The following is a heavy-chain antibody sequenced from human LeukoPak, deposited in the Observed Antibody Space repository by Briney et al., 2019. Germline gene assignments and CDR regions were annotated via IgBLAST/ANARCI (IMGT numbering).Heavy chain of an antibody. J-gene: IGHJ4*02. CDR3: ARAVEITMIVVVSHFDY. Sequence: PSETLSLTCTVSGXSISSGDYYWSWIRQPPGKGLEWIGYIYYSGSTYYNPSLKSRVTISVDTSKNQFSLKLSSVTAADTAVYYCARAVEITMIVVVSHFDYWGQGTLVTASS. D-gene: IGHD3-22*01. CDR1: GXSISSGDYY. V-gene: IGHV4-30-4*01. CDR2: IYYSGST.